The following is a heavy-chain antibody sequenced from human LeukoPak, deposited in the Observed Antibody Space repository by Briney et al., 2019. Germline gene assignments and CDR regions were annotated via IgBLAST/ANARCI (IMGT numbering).Heavy chain of an antibody. D-gene: IGHD5-12*01. V-gene: IGHV3-73*01. CDR2: IRSKANSYAT. CDR1: GLTFSGSA. CDR3: TRHSWVVGSGSNPDYYYYYMDV. J-gene: IGHJ6*03. Sequence: GGSLRLSCAASGLTFSGSAMHWVRQASGKGLEWVGRIRSKANSYATAYAASVKGGFTISRDDSKNTAYPQMNSLKTEDTAVYYCTRHSWVVGSGSNPDYYYYYMDVWGKGTTVTVSS.